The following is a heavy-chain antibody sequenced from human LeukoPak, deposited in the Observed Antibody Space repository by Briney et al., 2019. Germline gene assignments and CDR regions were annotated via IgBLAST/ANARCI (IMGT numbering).Heavy chain of an antibody. CDR3: ATGGYDFSC. CDR1: GFTFSSYW. CDR2: INHNGNVN. J-gene: IGHJ4*02. Sequence: GGSLRLSCAASGFTFSSYWMNWARQAPGKGLEWVASINHNGNVNYYVDSVKGRFTISRDNAKNSLYLQMNSLKTEDTAVYYCATGGYDFSCWGQGTLVTVSS. D-gene: IGHD5-12*01. V-gene: IGHV3-7*03.